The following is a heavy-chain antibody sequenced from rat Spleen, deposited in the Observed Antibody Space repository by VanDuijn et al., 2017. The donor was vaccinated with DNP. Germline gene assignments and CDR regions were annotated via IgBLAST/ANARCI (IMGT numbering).Heavy chain of an antibody. J-gene: IGHJ2*01. V-gene: IGHV5-46*01. D-gene: IGHD1-6*01. CDR3: TRGLYYGFDY. CDR1: GFTFSSFP. CDR2: ISTSGGST. Sequence: EVQLVESGGGLVQPGRSMKLSCAASGFTFSSFPMAWVRQAPTKGLEWVATISTSGGSTYYRDSVKGRFTISRDNAKSTLYLQMNSLRSEDTATYYCTRGLYYGFDYWGQGVMVTVSS.